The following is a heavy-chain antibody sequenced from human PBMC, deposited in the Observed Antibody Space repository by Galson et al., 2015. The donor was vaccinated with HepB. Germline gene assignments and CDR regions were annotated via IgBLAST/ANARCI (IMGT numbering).Heavy chain of an antibody. D-gene: IGHD2-8*01. V-gene: IGHV1-69*06. CDR3: ARQDCPNGVCSYRYYGMDV. CDR1: GGTFSSYA. Sequence: SVKVSCKASGGTFSSYAISWVRQAPGQGLEWMGGIIPIFGTANYAQKFQGRVTITADKSTSTAYMELSSLKASDTAMYYCARQDCPNGVCSYRYYGMDVWGQGTTVTVSS. CDR2: IIPIFGTA. J-gene: IGHJ6*02.